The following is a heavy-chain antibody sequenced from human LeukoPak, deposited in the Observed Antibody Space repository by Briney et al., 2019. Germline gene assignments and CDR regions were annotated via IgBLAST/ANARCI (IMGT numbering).Heavy chain of an antibody. V-gene: IGHV4-39*07. Sequence: SETLSLTCTVSGDSNSNSIYYWAWIRQPPGKGLEWIATIDYSGSTYYNPSLKSQATISKDTSKNQFSLKVTSVTAADTAVYYCAREYTLYRSGWFLDYWGQGTVVAVSS. CDR2: IDYSGST. J-gene: IGHJ4*02. CDR3: AREYTLYRSGWFLDY. CDR1: GDSNSNSIYY. D-gene: IGHD6-19*01.